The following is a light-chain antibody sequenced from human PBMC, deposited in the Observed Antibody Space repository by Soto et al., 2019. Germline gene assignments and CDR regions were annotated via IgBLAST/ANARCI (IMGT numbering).Light chain of an antibody. V-gene: IGKV1-9*01. CDR3: QQLSSYPLT. Sequence: IQLTQSPSSLSASVGDRVTITCRASQGISSYLAWYQQKPGKAPKLLIYLASNFQSGVPTRFSGSGSGTDFTLPISSLQHEDFGTYSCQQLSSYPLTFGPGTKVDIK. CDR2: LAS. J-gene: IGKJ3*01. CDR1: QGISSY.